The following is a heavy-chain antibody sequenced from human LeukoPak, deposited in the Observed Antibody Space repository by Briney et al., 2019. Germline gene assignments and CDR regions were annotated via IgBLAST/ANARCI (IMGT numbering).Heavy chain of an antibody. CDR1: GFSLSPSGMC. Sequence: ESGPTLVHSTPPLTLTFAFSGFSLSPSGMCVSWIRQPPVKALEWLARIDWDDDKYYTTSLKTRLTIYKDTSKNQVVLTMTNTDPVDTATYYCARIPPHFVDLVNVSGQGTTVTVSS. CDR3: ARIPPHFVDLVNV. V-gene: IGHV2-70*11. CDR2: IDWDDDK. J-gene: IGHJ6*02. D-gene: IGHD3-16*02.